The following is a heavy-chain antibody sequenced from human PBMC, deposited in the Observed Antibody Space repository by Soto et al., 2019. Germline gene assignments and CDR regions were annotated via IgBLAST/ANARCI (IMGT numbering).Heavy chain of an antibody. CDR1: GFPFNNYA. D-gene: IGHD3-16*01. V-gene: IGHV3-30*18. CDR3: AKGILSATFAPYAMDV. Sequence: QVQLVESGGGVVQPGTSLRLSCAASGFPFNNYAMHWVRQRPGKGLDWVAVISYDGSNSYYSDSVKGRFTVSRDRSKNTLSLQMNSLRVGDTAVYYCAKGILSATFAPYAMDVWGQGTTVTVSS. J-gene: IGHJ6*02. CDR2: ISYDGSNS.